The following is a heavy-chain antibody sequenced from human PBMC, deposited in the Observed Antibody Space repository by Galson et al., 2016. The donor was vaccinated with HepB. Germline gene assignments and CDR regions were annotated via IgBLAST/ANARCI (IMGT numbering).Heavy chain of an antibody. D-gene: IGHD3-10*01. J-gene: IGHJ3*01. V-gene: IGHV3-11*01. Sequence: SLRLSCAASGITFRDHYMSWIRQAPGKGLEWIAYISNTGNTIYYADSVKGRFTISRDNAKNSVFLQMNSLRAEDTAQYYCATGSNYVIVPGSFEFWGQGAMVTVSS. CDR3: ATGSNYVIVPGSFEF. CDR2: ISNTGNTI. CDR1: GITFRDHY.